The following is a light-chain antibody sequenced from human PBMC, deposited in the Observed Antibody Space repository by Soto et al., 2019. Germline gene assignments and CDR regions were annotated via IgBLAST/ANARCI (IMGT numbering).Light chain of an antibody. V-gene: IGKV1-13*02. J-gene: IGKJ5*01. Sequence: AIQLTQSPSSLSASVGVRDTITCRASQDIRGALDWYQKKPGKDHKILIYDVYSLQSGVPSRFSCSSSGTYFTITIISLQPEGFTTYYCQQFKSNPIIFGQGTRRDIK. CDR3: QQFKSNPII. CDR1: QDIRGA. CDR2: DVY.